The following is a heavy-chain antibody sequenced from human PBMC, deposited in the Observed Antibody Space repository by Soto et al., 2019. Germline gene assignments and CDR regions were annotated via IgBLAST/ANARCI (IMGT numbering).Heavy chain of an antibody. J-gene: IGHJ3*02. Sequence: QVQLVESGGGVVQPGRSLRLSCAASGFTFSSYGMHWVRQAPGKGLEWVAVIWYDGSNKYYADSVKGRFTISRDNSKNTLYLQMNSLRAEDTAVYYCARDRGPILKQQLVPSVDAFDIWGQGTMVTVSS. CDR3: ARDRGPILKQQLVPSVDAFDI. CDR2: IWYDGSNK. CDR1: GFTFSSYG. V-gene: IGHV3-33*01. D-gene: IGHD6-13*01.